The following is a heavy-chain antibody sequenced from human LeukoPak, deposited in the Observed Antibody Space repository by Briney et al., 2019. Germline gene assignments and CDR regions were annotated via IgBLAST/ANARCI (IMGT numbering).Heavy chain of an antibody. CDR2: MNPNSGNT. J-gene: IGHJ5*02. D-gene: IGHD3-22*01. CDR1: GYTFTSYD. V-gene: IGHV1-8*01. Sequence: ASVKVSCKASGYTFTSYDINWVRQATGQGLEWMGWMNPNSGNTGYAQKFQGRVTMTRNTSISTAYMELSSLRSEDTAVYYCARGTYYYDSSGTGSSALFDPWGQGTLVTVSS. CDR3: ARGTYYYDSSGTGSSALFDP.